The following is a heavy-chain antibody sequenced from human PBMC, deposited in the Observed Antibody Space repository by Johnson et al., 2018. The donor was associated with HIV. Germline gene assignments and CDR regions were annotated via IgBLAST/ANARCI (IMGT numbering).Heavy chain of an antibody. V-gene: IGHV3-7*01. D-gene: IGHD6-19*01. Sequence: VQLVESGGGLVQPGGSLRLSCAASGFTFSSYWMSWVRQAPGKGLEWVANIKQDGSEKYYVDSVKGRFTISRDNAKNSLYLQMNSLRAEDTAVYYCARDSGSGWGGDAFDFWGQGTTVTVSS. CDR2: IKQDGSEK. CDR3: ARDSGSGWGGDAFDF. J-gene: IGHJ3*01. CDR1: GFTFSSYW.